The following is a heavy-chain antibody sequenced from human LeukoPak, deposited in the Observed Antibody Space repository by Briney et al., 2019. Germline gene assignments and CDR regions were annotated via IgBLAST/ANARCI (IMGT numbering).Heavy chain of an antibody. CDR2: MNPNSGNT. CDR1: GYTFTSYD. Sequence: ASVKVSCKASGYTFTSYDINWVRQATGQGLEWMGWMNPNSGNTGYAQKFQGRVTMTRNTSISTAYMELSSLRSEDTAVYYCVRGGIIPNYYYYYMDVWGKGTTVTISS. CDR3: VRGGIIPNYYYYYMDV. J-gene: IGHJ6*03. D-gene: IGHD2-21*01. V-gene: IGHV1-8*01.